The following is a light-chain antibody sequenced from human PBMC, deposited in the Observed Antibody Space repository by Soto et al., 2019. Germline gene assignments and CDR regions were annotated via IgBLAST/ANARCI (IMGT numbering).Light chain of an antibody. CDR2: DIN. V-gene: IGLV2-14*01. CDR3: VPYTTSASYV. J-gene: IGLJ1*01. CDR1: SSDVGNYIF. Sequence: QSVLTQPASVSGSPGQSITISCTGTSSDVGNYIFVSWYRQHPGKAPKLMIYDINNRPSGVSNRFSGSKSGNTASLTISGLQAEDEADYYCVPYTTSASYVFGTGTKVTV.